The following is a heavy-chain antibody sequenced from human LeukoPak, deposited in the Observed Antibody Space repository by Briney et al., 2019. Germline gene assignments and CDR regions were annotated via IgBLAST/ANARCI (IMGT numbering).Heavy chain of an antibody. CDR2: INAGNGNT. J-gene: IGHJ4*02. CDR1: GYTFTSYA. Sequence: ASVKVSCKASGYTFTSYAMHWVRQAPGQRLEWMGWINAGNGNTKYSQSFQGRVTITRDTSASTAYMELSSLRSEDTAVYYCARDHYYDSSGYYSYYFDYWGQGTLVTVSS. CDR3: ARDHYYDSSGYYSYYFDY. D-gene: IGHD3-22*01. V-gene: IGHV1-3*01.